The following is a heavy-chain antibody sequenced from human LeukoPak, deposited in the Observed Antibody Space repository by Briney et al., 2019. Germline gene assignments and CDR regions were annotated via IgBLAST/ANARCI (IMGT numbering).Heavy chain of an antibody. D-gene: IGHD1-26*01. V-gene: IGHV1-69*05. CDR3: GRARGGSYSSAFDI. Sequence: SVKVSCKASGGTFSSYAISWVRQAPGQGLEWMGGIIPIFGTANYAQKFQGRVTITTDESTSTAYMELSSLRSEDTAVYYCGRARGGSYSSAFDIWGQGTMVTVSS. CDR1: GGTFSSYA. CDR2: IIPIFGTA. J-gene: IGHJ3*02.